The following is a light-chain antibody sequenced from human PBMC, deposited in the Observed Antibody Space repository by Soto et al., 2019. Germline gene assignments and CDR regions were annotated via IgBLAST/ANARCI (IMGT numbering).Light chain of an antibody. CDR1: QTISSW. CDR2: KAS. V-gene: IGKV1-5*03. J-gene: IGKJ1*01. CDR3: QHYNSYSEA. Sequence: EIQMTQSPSTLSGSVGDRVTITCRASQTISSWLAWYQQKPGKAPKLLIYKASTLKSGVPSRFSGSGSGTEFTLTISSLQPDAFATYYCQHYNSYSEAFGQGTKVDIK.